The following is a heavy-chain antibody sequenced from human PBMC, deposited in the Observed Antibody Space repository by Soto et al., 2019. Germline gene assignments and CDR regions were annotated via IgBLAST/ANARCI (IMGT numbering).Heavy chain of an antibody. CDR1: GLMFSAYT. CDR2: ITSNSDHI. V-gene: IGHV3-21*01. J-gene: IGHJ4*02. Sequence: PGGSLRLSCAASGLMFSAYTMSWVSQAQGKGLEWLSSITSNSDHIDYADSVRGRFTVSRDNARKSLDLQMDRLGAEDTGVYYCATPYYYNHWGPGTLVTVS. CDR3: ATPYYYNH.